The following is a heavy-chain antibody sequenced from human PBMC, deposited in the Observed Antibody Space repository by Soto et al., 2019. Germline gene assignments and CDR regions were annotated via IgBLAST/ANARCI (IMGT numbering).Heavy chain of an antibody. CDR3: AKNARYSGSYIDY. J-gene: IGHJ4*02. CDR1: GFTFSGYA. D-gene: IGHD1-26*01. CDR2: ISYDGSNK. Sequence: QVQLVESGGGVVRPGRSLRLSCAASGFTFSGYAMHWVRQAPDKGLEWVAVISYDGSNKYYADSVKGRFTISRDNSKNTLFLQMDSLRPEDTAVYYCAKNARYSGSYIDYWGQETLVTVSS. V-gene: IGHV3-30*18.